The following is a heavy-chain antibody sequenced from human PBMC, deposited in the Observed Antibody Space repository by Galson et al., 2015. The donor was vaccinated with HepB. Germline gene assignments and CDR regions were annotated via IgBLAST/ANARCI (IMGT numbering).Heavy chain of an antibody. Sequence: SETLSLTCTVSGGSISSSSYYWGWIRQPPGKGLEWIGSIYYSGSTYYNPSLKSRVTISVDTSKNQFSLKLSSVTAADTAVYCCASTPPTGNEAGGDYWGQGTLVTVSS. CDR2: IYYSGST. D-gene: IGHD1-1*01. CDR1: GGSISSSSYY. CDR3: ASTPPTGNEAGGDY. V-gene: IGHV4-39*01. J-gene: IGHJ4*02.